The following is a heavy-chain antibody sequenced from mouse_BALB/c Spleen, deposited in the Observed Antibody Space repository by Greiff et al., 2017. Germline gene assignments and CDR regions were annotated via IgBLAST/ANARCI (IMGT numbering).Heavy chain of an antibody. J-gene: IGHJ1*01. CDR2: ISNGGGST. D-gene: IGHD2-1*01. CDR3: ARHEGYGNHSYWYFDV. CDR1: GFTFSSYT. V-gene: IGHV5-12-2*01. Sequence: EVNLVESGGGLVQPGGSLKLSCAASGFTFSSYTMSWVRQTPEKRLEWVAYISNGGGSTYYPDTVKGRFTISRDNAKNTLYLQMSSLKSEDTAMYYCARHEGYGNHSYWYFDVWGAGTTVTVSS.